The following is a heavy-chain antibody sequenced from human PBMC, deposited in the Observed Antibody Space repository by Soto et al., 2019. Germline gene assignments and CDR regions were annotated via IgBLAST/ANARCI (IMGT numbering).Heavy chain of an antibody. Sequence: TFEIQSLTCTVSDRNIISHYWSWIRHPPGKGLEWIGYIYYSGSTNYNPSLKSRVTISVDTSKNQFSLKLSSVTAADTAVYYCARAPDYGGTDFLGQGTLVT. V-gene: IGHV4-59*11. J-gene: IGHJ4*02. CDR3: ARAPDYGGTDF. D-gene: IGHD4-17*01. CDR1: DRNIISHY. CDR2: IYYSGST.